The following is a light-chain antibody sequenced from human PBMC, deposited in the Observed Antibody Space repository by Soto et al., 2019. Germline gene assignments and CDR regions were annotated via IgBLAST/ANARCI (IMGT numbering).Light chain of an antibody. Sequence: DIQMTQSPSTLSASVGDRVTITCRASQSISSWLAWYQQKPGKAPKLLIYKASSLESGVPSRFSGSGSGTEFTLTISSRQPDDFATYYCQQYNSYSPVTFGGGTKVEI. CDR1: QSISSW. CDR3: QQYNSYSPVT. CDR2: KAS. J-gene: IGKJ4*01. V-gene: IGKV1-5*03.